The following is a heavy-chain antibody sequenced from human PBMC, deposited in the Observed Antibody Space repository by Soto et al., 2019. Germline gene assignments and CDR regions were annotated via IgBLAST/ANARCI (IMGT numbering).Heavy chain of an antibody. Sequence: GGSLRLSCAASGFTFSSYWMHWVRQAPGKGLVWVSRINSDGSSTSYADSVKGRFTISRDNAKNTLYLQMNSLRAEDTAVYYCARDCSSTSCYRENWFDPWGQGTLVTVSS. CDR2: INSDGSST. D-gene: IGHD2-2*01. J-gene: IGHJ5*02. CDR3: ARDCSSTSCYRENWFDP. V-gene: IGHV3-74*01. CDR1: GFTFSSYW.